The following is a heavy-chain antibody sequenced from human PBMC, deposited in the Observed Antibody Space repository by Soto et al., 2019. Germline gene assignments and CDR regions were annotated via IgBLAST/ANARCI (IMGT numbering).Heavy chain of an antibody. CDR3: ERDQGLGDV. V-gene: IGHV1-3*01. CDR1: GYIFTNYN. J-gene: IGHJ6*02. CDR2: INVGNGNT. D-gene: IGHD3-16*01. Sequence: QVQLVQSGAEVKKPGASVKLSCKASGYIFTNYNIHWVRQAPGQRLEWMGWINVGNGNTKYSERFQGSVTNTRDTSASTAFMELSSLTSEDTGVYYCERDQGLGDVWGQGTTVTVSS.